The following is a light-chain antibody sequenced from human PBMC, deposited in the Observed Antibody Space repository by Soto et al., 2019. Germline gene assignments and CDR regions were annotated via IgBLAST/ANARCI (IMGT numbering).Light chain of an antibody. CDR3: GSSAPSRTVV. V-gene: IGLV2-23*01. CDR2: EGG. Sequence: QSALTQPASVSGSPGQSITISCTGSSSAVGSYRFVSWYQHHPGKVPKLIIYEGGKRPSGVSNRFSGSEAGNTASLTISGLQAEDEADYYCGSSAPSRTVVFGTGTKVTVL. J-gene: IGLJ1*01. CDR1: SSAVGSYRF.